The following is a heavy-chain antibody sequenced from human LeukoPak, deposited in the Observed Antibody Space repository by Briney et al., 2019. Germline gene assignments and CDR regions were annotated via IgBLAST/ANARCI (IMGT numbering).Heavy chain of an antibody. CDR1: GYSFTSCW. D-gene: IGHD2-15*01. V-gene: IGHV5-51*01. CDR3: ARRGYCSGGSCYSGVWFDP. J-gene: IGHJ5*02. Sequence: GESLKISCKGSGYSFTSCWIGWVRQMPGKGLEWMGIIYPGDSDTRYSPSFQGQVTISADKSISTAYLQWSRLKASDTAMYYCARRGYCSGGSCYSGVWFDPWGQGTLVTVSS. CDR2: IYPGDSDT.